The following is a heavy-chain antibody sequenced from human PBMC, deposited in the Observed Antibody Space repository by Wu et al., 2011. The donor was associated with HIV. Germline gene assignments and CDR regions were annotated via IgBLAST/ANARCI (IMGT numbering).Heavy chain of an antibody. J-gene: IGHJ3*02. CDR3: ATNWPGGDLGAFDI. V-gene: IGHV1-69*14. CDR2: IIPILGTV. CDR1: GGTFSTYG. D-gene: IGHD7-27*01. Sequence: QVQLVQSGAEVKKPGSSVKVSCKASGGTFSTYGISWVRQAPGQGLEWMGGIIPILGTVKYAQKFQGRVTITADKSTSTAYMELSSLRSEDTAIYYCATNWPGGDLGAFDIWGQGTMVTVSS.